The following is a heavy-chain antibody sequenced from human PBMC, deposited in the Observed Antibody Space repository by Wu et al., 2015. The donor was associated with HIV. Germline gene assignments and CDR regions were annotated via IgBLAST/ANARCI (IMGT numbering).Heavy chain of an antibody. CDR3: ARDGYSYGFGHVSENYYFDY. CDR1: GYTFTGYY. D-gene: IGHD5-18*01. CDR2: INPNSGGT. Sequence: QVQLVQSGAEVKKPGASVKVSCKASGYTFTGYYMHWVRQAPGQGLEWMGWINPNSGGTNYAQKFQGRVTMTRDTSISTAYMELSRLRSDDTAVYYCARDGYSYGFGHVSENYYFDYWGQGTLVTVSS. J-gene: IGHJ4*02. V-gene: IGHV1-2*02.